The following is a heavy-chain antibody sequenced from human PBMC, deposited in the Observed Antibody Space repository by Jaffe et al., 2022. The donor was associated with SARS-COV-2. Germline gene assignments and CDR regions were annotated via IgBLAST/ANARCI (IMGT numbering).Heavy chain of an antibody. CDR1: GGSLSGYY. J-gene: IGHJ6*01. V-gene: IGHV4-34*01. D-gene: IGHD5-12*01. CDR2: INDRGNT. Sequence: QVQLQPWGTNLLKPSETLSRTCAVYGGSLSGYYWTWIRQSPGKGLEWIGEINDRGNTNYNPSLRSRVSISVDTSRKQFSLKLTSVTAADAAVYYCARAGISVARTQSERGSDYYGMDVWGRGATVTVSS. CDR3: ARAGISVARTQSERGSDYYGMDV.